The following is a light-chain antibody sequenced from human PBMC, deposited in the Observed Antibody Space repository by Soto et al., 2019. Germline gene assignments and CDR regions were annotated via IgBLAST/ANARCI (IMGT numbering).Light chain of an antibody. CDR1: SNDVGGYDY. CDR2: DVS. J-gene: IGLJ1*01. V-gene: IGLV2-11*01. Sequence: LTQPRSVSGSPGQAVTISCTGTSNDVGGYDYVSWYQQHPGKAPKVMIYDVSKRPSGVPDHFSGSKSGDTASLTISGLQAEDEADYYCCSYAGGYTKVFGTGTKVTVL. CDR3: CSYAGGYTKV.